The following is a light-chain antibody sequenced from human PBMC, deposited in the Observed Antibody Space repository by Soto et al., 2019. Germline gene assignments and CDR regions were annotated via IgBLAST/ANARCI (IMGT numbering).Light chain of an antibody. CDR2: DAS. CDR3: QQRSNWLFT. CDR1: QSVSSY. J-gene: IGKJ3*01. Sequence: EIVLTQSPATLSLSPGERATLSSRAGQSVSSYLAWYQQKPGQAPRLLIYDASNRATGIPARFSGSGSGTDFTLTISSLEPEDFAVYYCQQRSNWLFTFGPGTKVDIK. V-gene: IGKV3-11*01.